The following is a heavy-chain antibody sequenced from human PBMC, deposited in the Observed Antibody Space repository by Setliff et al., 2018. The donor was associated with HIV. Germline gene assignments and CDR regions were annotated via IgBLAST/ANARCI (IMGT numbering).Heavy chain of an antibody. CDR2: IRYDESDK. J-gene: IGHJ4*02. Sequence: PGGSLRLSCAASGFTFSRYSMNWVRQAPGKGLEWVSYIRYDESDKQYADSVKGRFTISRDNSKNTLYLQMNSLRAEDTAVYYCARDVGLSGWWGQGTLVTVSS. CDR1: GFTFSRYS. D-gene: IGHD6-19*01. V-gene: IGHV3-30*02. CDR3: ARDVGLSGW.